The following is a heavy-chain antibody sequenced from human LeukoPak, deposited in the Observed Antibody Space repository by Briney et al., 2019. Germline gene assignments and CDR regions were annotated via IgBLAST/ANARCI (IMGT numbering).Heavy chain of an antibody. V-gene: IGHV3-48*03. CDR1: GFSFSSFE. J-gene: IGHJ4*02. CDR2: ISDSGRTI. D-gene: IGHD1-26*01. CDR3: AAGPQYGGSFAY. Sequence: GGSLRLSCAASGFSFSSFEMAWVRQAPGKGLEWVSYISDSGRTIKDADSVKGRFTISRDSAKNSLYLQMNSLRVEDTAVYYCAAGPQYGGSFAYSGQGTLVTVSS.